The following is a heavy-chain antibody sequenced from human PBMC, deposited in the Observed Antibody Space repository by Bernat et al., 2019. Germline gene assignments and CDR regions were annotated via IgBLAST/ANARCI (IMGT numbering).Heavy chain of an antibody. CDR2: IKSKTDGGTT. J-gene: IGHJ4*02. Sequence: EVQLVESGGGLVKPGGSLRLSCASSGFTFSNAWMSWVRQAQGKGQGWVGRIKSKTDGGTTDYAAPVKGRFTISRDDSKNTLYLKMNSLKTEDTDVYYCTTGSIWFRELSGYWGQGTLVTVSS. V-gene: IGHV3-15*01. CDR3: TTGSIWFRELSGY. D-gene: IGHD3-10*01. CDR1: GFTFSNAW.